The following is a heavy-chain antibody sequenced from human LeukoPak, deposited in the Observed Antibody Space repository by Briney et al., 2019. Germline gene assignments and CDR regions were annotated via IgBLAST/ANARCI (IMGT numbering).Heavy chain of an antibody. CDR3: ARERFLKEAEGFDY. D-gene: IGHD2/OR15-2a*01. V-gene: IGHV3-30*04. Sequence: PGGSLGLSCAASGFTFSSYAMHWVRQAPGKGLEWVAVISYDGSNKYYADSVKGRFTISRDNSKNTLYLQMNRLRAEDTAVYYCARERFLKEAEGFDYWGQGTLVTVSS. J-gene: IGHJ4*02. CDR2: ISYDGSNK. CDR1: GFTFSSYA.